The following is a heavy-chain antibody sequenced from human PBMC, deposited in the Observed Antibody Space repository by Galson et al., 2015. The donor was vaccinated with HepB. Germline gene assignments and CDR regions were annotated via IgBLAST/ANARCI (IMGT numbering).Heavy chain of an antibody. V-gene: IGHV3-48*04. J-gene: IGHJ3*02. CDR2: ISSSSSTI. Sequence: FLRLSCAASGFTFSSYSMNWVRQAPGKGLGWVSYISSSSSTIYYADSVKGRFTISRDNAKNSLYLQMNSLRAEDTAVYYCARDRGGYCSGGSCRHDAFDIWGQGTMVTVSS. D-gene: IGHD2-15*01. CDR3: ARDRGGYCSGGSCRHDAFDI. CDR1: GFTFSSYS.